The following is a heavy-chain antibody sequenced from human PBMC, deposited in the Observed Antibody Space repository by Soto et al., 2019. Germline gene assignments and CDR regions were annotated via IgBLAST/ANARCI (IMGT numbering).Heavy chain of an antibody. CDR1: GFTFSRYS. CDR2: ISKTSDTI. D-gene: IGHD2-2*01. Sequence: GGSLRLSCAASGFTFSRYSMNWVRQAPGQGLEWVSYISKTSDTIYYADSVKGRFTISRDNAKNSVYLQMNSLRAEDTAVYYCASDPDRCSTSCYDYWGQGTLVTVSS. V-gene: IGHV3-48*01. J-gene: IGHJ4*02. CDR3: ASDPDRCSTSCYDY.